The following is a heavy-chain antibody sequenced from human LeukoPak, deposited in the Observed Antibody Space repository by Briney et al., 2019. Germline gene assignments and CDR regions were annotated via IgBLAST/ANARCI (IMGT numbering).Heavy chain of an antibody. Sequence: GESLKISCKGSGYSFTSYWIGWVRQMPGKGLEWMGIIYPGDSGTRYRPSFQGQVTISADKSISTAYLQWSSLKASDTAIYYCARRSQLGYYYCGMDVWGQGTTVTVSS. CDR1: GYSFTSYW. CDR3: ARRSQLGYYYCGMDV. D-gene: IGHD6-13*01. J-gene: IGHJ6*02. V-gene: IGHV5-51*01. CDR2: IYPGDSGT.